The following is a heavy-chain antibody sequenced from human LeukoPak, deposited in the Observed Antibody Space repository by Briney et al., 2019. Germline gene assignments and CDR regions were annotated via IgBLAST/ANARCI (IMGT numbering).Heavy chain of an antibody. CDR1: GGSISSGSYY. J-gene: IGHJ6*03. D-gene: IGHD2-21*02. Sequence: SETLSLTCTVSGGSISSGSYYWSWIRQPAGKGLEWIGRIYTSGSTNYNPPLKSRVTISIYRSKNQFSLKLSSVTAADTAVYYCARTYCGGDCRGYYYHYYMDVWGKGTTVTISS. CDR2: IYTSGST. V-gene: IGHV4-61*02. CDR3: ARTYCGGDCRGYYYHYYMDV.